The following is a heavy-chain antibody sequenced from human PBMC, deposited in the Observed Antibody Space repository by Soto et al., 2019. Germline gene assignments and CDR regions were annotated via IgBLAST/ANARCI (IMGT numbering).Heavy chain of an antibody. CDR2: INPSGGST. J-gene: IGHJ4*02. CDR1: GYNFIGQY. D-gene: IGHD3-3*01. V-gene: IGHV1-46*01. CDR3: ARLLDAHNTRPFWLGYFDY. Sequence: ASVKVSCKASGYNFIGQYIHWVRQAPGQGLEWMGIINPSGGSTTYAQKFQGRVVMTSDASTSTVYVELSSLTSEDTAIYFCARLLDAHNTRPFWLGYFDYWGQGTLDTVSS.